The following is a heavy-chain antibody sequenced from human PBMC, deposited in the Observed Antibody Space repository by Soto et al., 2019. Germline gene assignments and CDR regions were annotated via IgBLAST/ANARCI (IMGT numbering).Heavy chain of an antibody. V-gene: IGHV4-59*01. CDR3: AREGIASYCMDV. D-gene: IGHD6-13*01. J-gene: IGHJ6*04. Sequence: SETLSLTCTVSGGSISSYYWSWIRQPPGKGLEWIGYIYYSGSTNYNPSLKSRVTISVDTSKNQFSLKLSSVTAADTAVYYCAREGIASYCMDVWGKGTTVTVSS. CDR1: GGSISSYY. CDR2: IYYSGST.